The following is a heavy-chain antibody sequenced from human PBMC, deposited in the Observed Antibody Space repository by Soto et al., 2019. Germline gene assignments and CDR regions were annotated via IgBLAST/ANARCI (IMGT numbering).Heavy chain of an antibody. CDR1: GFTFSDYY. CDR2: ISSSGSTI. Sequence: GGSLRLSCAASGFTFSDYYMSWIRQAPGKGLEWVSYISSSGSTIYYADSVKGRFTISRDNAKNSLYLQMNSLRAEDTAVYYCARGGGNWNYEGPPGAFDAFDIWGQGTMVTVSS. J-gene: IGHJ3*02. D-gene: IGHD1-7*01. V-gene: IGHV3-11*01. CDR3: ARGGGNWNYEGPPGAFDAFDI.